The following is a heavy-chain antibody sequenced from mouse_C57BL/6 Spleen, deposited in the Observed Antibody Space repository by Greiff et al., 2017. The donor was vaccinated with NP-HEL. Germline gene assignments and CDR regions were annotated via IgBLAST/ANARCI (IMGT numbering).Heavy chain of an antibody. CDR3: ARDPGHYYAMDY. V-gene: IGHV5-4*01. D-gene: IGHD4-1*01. J-gene: IGHJ4*01. CDR2: ISDGGSYT. Sequence: EVQVVESGGGLVKPGGSLKLSCAASGFTFSSYAMSWVRQTPEKRLEWVATISDGGSYTYYPDNVKGRFTISRDNAKNNLYLQMSHLKSEDTAMYYCARDPGHYYAMDYWGQGTSVTVSS. CDR1: GFTFSSYA.